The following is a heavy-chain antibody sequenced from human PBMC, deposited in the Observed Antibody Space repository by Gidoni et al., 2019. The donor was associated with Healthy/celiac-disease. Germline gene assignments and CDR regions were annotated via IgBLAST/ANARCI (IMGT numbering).Heavy chain of an antibody. CDR3: ARSTIFGVVYSRSNNWFDP. V-gene: IGHV4-34*01. J-gene: IGHJ5*02. Sequence: QVQLQQWGAGLLKPSETLSLTCAVYGGSFSGYYWGWTRQPPGKVLEWIGESKHRGSTSYNPSIKRRVTISVDTTKNQFSLKLSSVTAADTAVYYCARSTIFGVVYSRSNNWFDPWGQGILVTVSS. CDR2: SKHRGST. D-gene: IGHD3-3*01. CDR1: GGSFSGYY.